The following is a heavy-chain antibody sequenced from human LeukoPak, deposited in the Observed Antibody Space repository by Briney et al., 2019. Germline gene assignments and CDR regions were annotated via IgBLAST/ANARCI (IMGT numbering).Heavy chain of an antibody. V-gene: IGHV3-30-3*01. CDR3: ARDTGGYNQYYFDY. D-gene: IGHD5-24*01. CDR1: GSTFSSYA. Sequence: GGSLRLSCAASGSTFSSYAMHWVRQAPGKGLEWVAVISYDGSNKYYADSVKGRFTISRDNSKNTLYLQMNSLRAEDTAVYYCARDTGGYNQYYFDYWGQGTLVTVSS. J-gene: IGHJ4*02. CDR2: ISYDGSNK.